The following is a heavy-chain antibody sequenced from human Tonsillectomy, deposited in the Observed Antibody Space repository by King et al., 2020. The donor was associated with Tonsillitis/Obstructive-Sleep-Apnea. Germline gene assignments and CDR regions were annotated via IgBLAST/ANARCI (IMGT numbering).Heavy chain of an antibody. Sequence: VQLVESGAEVKKPGASVKVSCKASGYTFTGYYMHWVRQAPGQGLEWMGWINPNSGGTNYAQRFQGWVTMTRDTSISPAYMELSRLRSDDTAVYYCAREGVYCSSTSCYKGFDYWGQGTLVTVSS. CDR3: AREGVYCSSTSCYKGFDY. V-gene: IGHV1-2*04. CDR1: GYTFTGYY. J-gene: IGHJ4*02. D-gene: IGHD2-2*02. CDR2: INPNSGGT.